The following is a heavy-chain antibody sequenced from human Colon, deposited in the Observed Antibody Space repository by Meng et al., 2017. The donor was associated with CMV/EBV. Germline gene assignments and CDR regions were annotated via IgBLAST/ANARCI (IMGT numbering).Heavy chain of an antibody. CDR3: AKDIAMAGAVNGVEN. CDR1: GFTFDDFA. J-gene: IGHJ4*02. D-gene: IGHD3-3*01. V-gene: IGHV3-9*01. CDR2: ISWNGGRV. Sequence: SLRISCAASGFTFDDFAMHWVRQGPGKGLEWVSGISWNGGRVGYADTVKGRFTISRDNAKNSVYLQMNSLRVEDTGVYYCAKDIAMAGAVNGVENWGQGTLVTVSS.